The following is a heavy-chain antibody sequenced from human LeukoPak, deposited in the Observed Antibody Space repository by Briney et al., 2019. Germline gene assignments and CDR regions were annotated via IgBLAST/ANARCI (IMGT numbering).Heavy chain of an antibody. J-gene: IGHJ4*02. CDR1: GYTFTSYY. CDR2: INPNSGGT. CDR3: ARVRSSGWNNFDY. Sequence: ASVKVSCKASGYTFTSYYMHWVRQAPGQGLEWMGWINPNSGGTNYAQKFQGRVTMTRDTSISTAYMELSRLRSDDTAVYYCARVRSSGWNNFDYWGQGTLVTVSS. D-gene: IGHD6-19*01. V-gene: IGHV1-2*02.